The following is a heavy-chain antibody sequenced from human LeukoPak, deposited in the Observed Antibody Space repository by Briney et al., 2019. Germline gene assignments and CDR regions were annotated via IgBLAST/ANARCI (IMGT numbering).Heavy chain of an antibody. CDR3: AQGWDLRA. CDR1: GDSVSTNRAA. D-gene: IGHD1-26*01. Sequence: SQTLSLTCAISGDSVSTNRAAWNWLRQSPSGGLEWLGRTYYRSEWSYDYAVPVKGRITINPDTSKNQFSLHLNSVTPEDTAIYYCAQGWDLRAWGQGTPITVSS. V-gene: IGHV6-1*01. J-gene: IGHJ5*02. CDR2: TYYRSEWSY.